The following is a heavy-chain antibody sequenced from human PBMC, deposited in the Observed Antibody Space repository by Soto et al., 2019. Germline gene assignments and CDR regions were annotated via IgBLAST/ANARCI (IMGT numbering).Heavy chain of an antibody. CDR3: AGNFSGGSWYSGAFDI. CDR1: GGSISSSSYY. CDR2: IYYSGST. J-gene: IGHJ3*02. Sequence: QLQLQESGPGLVKPSETLSLTCTVSGGSISSSSYYWGWIRQPPGKGLEWIGSIYYSGSTYYNPSLKGRGNISLETFKIQFSLKLSPVAAADTAVDYCAGNFSGGSWYSGAFDIWGQGTMDTDSS. V-gene: IGHV4-39*01. D-gene: IGHD2-15*01.